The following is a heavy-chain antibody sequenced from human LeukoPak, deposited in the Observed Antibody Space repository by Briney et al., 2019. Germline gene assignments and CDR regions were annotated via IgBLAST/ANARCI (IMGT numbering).Heavy chain of an antibody. Sequence: GGSLRLSCAASGFTFDTYAMAWVRHAPGKGLEWVSSIRGSGGSTNYADSVKGRFFISRDKSPNTLFLQMSSLRAEDTAVYYCAKASCRWYSEIDYWGQGTKVTVSS. CDR3: AKASCRWYSEIDY. CDR1: GFTFDTYA. V-gene: IGHV3-23*01. CDR2: IRGSGGST. J-gene: IGHJ4*03. D-gene: IGHD6-13*01.